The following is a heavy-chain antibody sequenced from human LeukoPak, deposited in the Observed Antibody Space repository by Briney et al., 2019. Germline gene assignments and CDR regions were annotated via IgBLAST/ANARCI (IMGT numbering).Heavy chain of an antibody. D-gene: IGHD3-22*01. J-gene: IGHJ4*02. Sequence: QTGGSLRLSCAASGFTFSGSAMHWVRQASGKGLEWLGRIRSKANSYATVYAASVKGRFTISRDDSKNTAYLQMNSLKTEDTAVYYCTRLGYNYDSSDNYWGQGTLVTVSS. CDR3: TRLGYNYDSSDNY. V-gene: IGHV3-73*01. CDR2: IRSKANSYAT. CDR1: GFTFSGSA.